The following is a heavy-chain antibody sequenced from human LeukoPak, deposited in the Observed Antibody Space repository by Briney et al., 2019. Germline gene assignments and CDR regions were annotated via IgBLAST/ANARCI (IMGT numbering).Heavy chain of an antibody. CDR1: GYTFTGLY. CDR2: INPNSGAT. J-gene: IGHJ4*02. Sequence: ASVKVSCKASGYTFTGLYMHWVRQAPGQGLEWVGWINPNSGATKYAQKFQGWVTMTKDTSISTAYMELSRLTSDDTAVYYCAGEITSSWFDYWGQGTLVTVPS. CDR3: AGEITSSWFDY. V-gene: IGHV1-2*04. D-gene: IGHD6-13*01.